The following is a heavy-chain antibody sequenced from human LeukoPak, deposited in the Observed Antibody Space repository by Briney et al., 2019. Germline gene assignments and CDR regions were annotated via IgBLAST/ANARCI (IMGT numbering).Heavy chain of an antibody. J-gene: IGHJ6*03. D-gene: IGHD3-3*01. CDR3: ARLGHDFWSGYYSDYYYYMDV. CDR1: GFTFSSYW. V-gene: IGHV3-7*01. CDR2: IKQNGSEK. Sequence: GGSLRLSCAASGFTFSSYWMSWVRQAPGKGLEWVANIKQNGSEKYYVDSVKGRFTISRDNAKNSLYLQMNSLRAEDTAVYYCARLGHDFWSGYYSDYYYYMDVWGKGTTVTVSS.